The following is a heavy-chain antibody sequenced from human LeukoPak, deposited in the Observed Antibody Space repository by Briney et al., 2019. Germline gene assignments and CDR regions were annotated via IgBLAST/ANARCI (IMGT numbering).Heavy chain of an antibody. CDR1: GFTVSSNY. D-gene: IGHD5-18*01. CDR2: IYSGGST. J-gene: IGHJ4*02. Sequence: GGSLRLSCAASGFTVSSNYMSWVRQAPGKGLEWVSGIYSGGSTYYADSVKGRFTISRDNSKNTLYLQMNSLRAEDTAVYYCARATWIQLWSGGFDYWGQGTLVTVSS. V-gene: IGHV3-66*01. CDR3: ARATWIQLWSGGFDY.